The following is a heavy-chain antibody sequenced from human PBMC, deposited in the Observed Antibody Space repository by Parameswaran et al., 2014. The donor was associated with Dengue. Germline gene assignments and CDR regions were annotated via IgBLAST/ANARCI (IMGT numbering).Heavy chain of an antibody. J-gene: IGHJ3*02. CDR3: AKGHDAFDI. CDR2: IYDRGST. Sequence: WIRQPPGKGLEWIGYIYDRGSTSYNPSLKSRVTISVDASKNQFSLKLTSVTAADTAMYYCAKGHDAFDIWGQGTMVTVSS. V-gene: IGHV4-31*02.